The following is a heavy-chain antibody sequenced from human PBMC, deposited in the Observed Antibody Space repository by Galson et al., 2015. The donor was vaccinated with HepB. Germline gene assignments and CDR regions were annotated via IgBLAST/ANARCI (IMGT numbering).Heavy chain of an antibody. J-gene: IGHJ6*03. Sequence: QVQLQEPGPGLVKPSETLSLTCTVAGGSISSGSYYWSWIRQPAGKGLEWIVRILTSGNANYNPSRKSRVTMSVDTSKNQFSRTVSSVTAADTAVYYCARVGTTDYYYYFYMDVWGKGTTVTVSS. CDR1: GGSISSGSYY. D-gene: IGHD4-11*01. CDR2: ILTSGNA. CDR3: ARVGTTDYYYYFYMDV. V-gene: IGHV4-61*02.